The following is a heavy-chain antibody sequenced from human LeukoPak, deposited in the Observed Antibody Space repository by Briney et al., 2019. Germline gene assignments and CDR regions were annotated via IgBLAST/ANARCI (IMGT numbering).Heavy chain of an antibody. CDR1: GGSISSGGYY. V-gene: IGHV4-31*03. Sequence: TSETLSLTCTVSGGSISSGGYYWSWIRQHPGKGLEWIGYIYYSGSTYYNPSLKSRVTISVDTSKNQFSLKLSSVTAADTAVYYCARESRKYYDSASDYWGQGTLVTVSS. CDR2: IYYSGST. J-gene: IGHJ4*02. D-gene: IGHD3-22*01. CDR3: ARESRKYYDSASDY.